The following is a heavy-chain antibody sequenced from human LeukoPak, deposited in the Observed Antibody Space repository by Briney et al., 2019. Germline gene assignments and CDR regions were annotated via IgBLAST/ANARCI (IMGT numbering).Heavy chain of an antibody. D-gene: IGHD6-13*01. CDR1: GYTFTNYY. CDR2: INPSGGSA. J-gene: IGHJ4*02. CDR3: ASGQLRIAAAGTQGLPTH. Sequence: GASVKVSCKASGYTFTNYYMHWVRQAPGQGLEWMGIINPSGGSASYAQEFQGRVTMTRDTSTSTVYMQLSSLKSEDTAVYYCASGQLRIAAAGTQGLPTHWGQGTLVTVSS. V-gene: IGHV1-46*01.